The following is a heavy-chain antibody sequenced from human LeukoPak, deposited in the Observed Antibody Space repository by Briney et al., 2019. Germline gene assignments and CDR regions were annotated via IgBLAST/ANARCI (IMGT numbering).Heavy chain of an antibody. CDR3: ARDPGGFQLPYYFDY. J-gene: IGHJ4*02. D-gene: IGHD2-2*01. Sequence: PGGSLRLSCAASGFTFSSYSMNWVRQAPGKGLEWVSSISSSSSYIYYADSVKGRFTISRDNAKNSLYQQMNSLRAEDTAVYYCARDPGGFQLPYYFDYWGQGTLVTVSS. CDR1: GFTFSSYS. CDR2: ISSSSSYI. V-gene: IGHV3-21*01.